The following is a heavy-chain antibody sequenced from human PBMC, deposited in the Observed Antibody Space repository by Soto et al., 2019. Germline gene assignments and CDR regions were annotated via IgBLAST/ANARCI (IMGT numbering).Heavy chain of an antibody. D-gene: IGHD3-3*01. V-gene: IGHV4-31*03. Sequence: LSLTCTVYGGSISSGGYYWSWIRQHPGKGLEWIGYIYYSGSTYYNPSLKSRVTISVGTSKNQFSRKLSSLTAADTAVYYCAGVITIFGVVINVWFEPWGQGTLVTVSS. J-gene: IGHJ5*02. CDR2: IYYSGST. CDR3: AGVITIFGVVINVWFEP. CDR1: GGSISSGGYY.